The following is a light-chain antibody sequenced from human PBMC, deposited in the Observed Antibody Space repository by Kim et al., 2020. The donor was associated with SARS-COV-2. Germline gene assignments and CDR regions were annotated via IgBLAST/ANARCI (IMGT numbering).Light chain of an antibody. J-gene: IGKJ4*01. CDR2: GAS. CDR1: QTVSSSY. V-gene: IGKV3-20*01. CDR3: QQYGTSPRLI. Sequence: PGESATLSCRASQTVSSSYLVWYQQKPGQAPRLLIYGASNRATGIPDRFSGSGSGTDFTLTISRLEPEDFAVYYCQQYGTSPRLIFGGGTKVDIK.